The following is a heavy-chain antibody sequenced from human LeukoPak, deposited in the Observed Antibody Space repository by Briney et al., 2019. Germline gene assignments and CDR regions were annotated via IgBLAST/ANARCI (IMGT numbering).Heavy chain of an antibody. V-gene: IGHV3-49*03. J-gene: IGHJ3*02. D-gene: IGHD3-22*01. CDR3: TRVHVPDYYDSSGYYYGYDAFDI. Sequence: GRSLRLSCTASGFTFGDYAMSWFRQAPGKGREWVGFIRSKAYGGTTEYAASVKGRFAISRDDSKSIAYLQMNSLKTEDTAVYYCTRVHVPDYYDSSGYYYGYDAFDIWGQGTMVTVSS. CDR2: IRSKAYGGTT. CDR1: GFTFGDYA.